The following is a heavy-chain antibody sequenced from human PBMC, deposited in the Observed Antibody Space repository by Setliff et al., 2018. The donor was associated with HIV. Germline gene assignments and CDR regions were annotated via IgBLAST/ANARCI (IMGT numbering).Heavy chain of an antibody. D-gene: IGHD3-9*01. Sequence: GASVKVSCKASGYTFTSYFMHWVRQAPGQGLEWMGMINASGGTPNYAQRFQGRVTNTADESTSTAYMDLSSLTSDDTAVYYCATSPRGTYYDILSGRPRGWFDPWGQGTLVTVSS. CDR3: ATSPRGTYYDILSGRPRGWFDP. CDR2: INASGGTP. CDR1: GYTFTSYF. J-gene: IGHJ5*02. V-gene: IGHV1-46*01.